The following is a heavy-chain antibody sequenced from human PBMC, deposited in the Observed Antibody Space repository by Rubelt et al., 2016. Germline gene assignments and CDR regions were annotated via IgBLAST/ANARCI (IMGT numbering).Heavy chain of an antibody. V-gene: IGHV4-39*07. CDR1: GGSISSSSYY. J-gene: IGHJ4*02. D-gene: IGHD3-10*01. Sequence: QLQLQESGPGLVKPSETLSLTCTVSGGSISSSSYYWGWIRQPPGKGLEWIGSIYYSGSTYYNPSLKSRVTISVDTSKNQFALKLSSVTAADTAVYYCASRGRYYGSGSYPPRTGIVDYWGQGTLVTVSS. CDR3: ASRGRYYGSGSYPPRTGIVDY. CDR2: IYYSGST.